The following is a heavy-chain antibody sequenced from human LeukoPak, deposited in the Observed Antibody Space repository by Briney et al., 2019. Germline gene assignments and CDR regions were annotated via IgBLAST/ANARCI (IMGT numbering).Heavy chain of an antibody. Sequence: SQTLSLTCAVYGGSFSGYYWSWIRQPPGKGLEWIGEINHSGSTNYNPSLKSRVTISVDTSKNQFSLKLSSVTAADTAVYYCARGRRQLWSKGFDYWGQGTLVTVSS. CDR2: INHSGST. V-gene: IGHV4-34*01. CDR3: ARGRRQLWSKGFDY. D-gene: IGHD5-18*01. CDR1: GGSFSGYY. J-gene: IGHJ4*02.